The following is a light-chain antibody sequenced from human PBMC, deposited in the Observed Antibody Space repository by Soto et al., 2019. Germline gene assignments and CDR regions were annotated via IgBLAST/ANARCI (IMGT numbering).Light chain of an antibody. CDR2: GAS. CDR1: QSVSSNC. CDR3: QQYGTSPQT. J-gene: IGKJ1*01. Sequence: EIVLTQSPGTLSLSPGEGATLSCRASQSVSSNCLAWYQQKPGQAPSHLIYGASSRATGIPDRFSGSGSRTDFTLTISRLEPEDFAMYYCQQYGTSPQTFGQGTKVDIK. V-gene: IGKV3-20*01.